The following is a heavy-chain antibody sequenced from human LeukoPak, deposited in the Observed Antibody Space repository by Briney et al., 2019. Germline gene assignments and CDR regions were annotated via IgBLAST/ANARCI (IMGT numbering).Heavy chain of an antibody. V-gene: IGHV3-23*01. D-gene: IGHD2-2*01. CDR1: GFTFSSYA. CDR3: ALVTSPYYFDS. Sequence: GGSLRLSCAASGFTFSSYAMSWVRQAPGKGLEWVSVISGSGGSTYYADSVKGRFTISRDNSKNTLYLQMNSLRAEDTAVCYCALVTSPYYFDSWGQGTLVTVSS. CDR2: ISGSGGST. J-gene: IGHJ4*02.